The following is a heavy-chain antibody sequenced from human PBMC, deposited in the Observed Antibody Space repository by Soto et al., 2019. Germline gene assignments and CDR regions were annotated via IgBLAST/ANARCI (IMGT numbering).Heavy chain of an antibody. J-gene: IGHJ4*02. CDR2: INHSGST. D-gene: IGHD3-22*01. Sequence: PSETLSLTCAVYGGSFSGYYWSWIRQPPGKGLEWIGEINHSGSTNYNPSLKSRVTISVDSSKDQFSLKLTSVTAADTAVYFCARGGDSSGYYYASDYWGQGTLVTVSS. V-gene: IGHV4-34*01. CDR3: ARGGDSSGYYYASDY. CDR1: GGSFSGYY.